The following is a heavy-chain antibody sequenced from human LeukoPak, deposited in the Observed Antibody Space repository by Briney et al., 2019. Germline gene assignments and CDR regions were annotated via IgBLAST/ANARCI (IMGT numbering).Heavy chain of an antibody. Sequence: SGGSLRLSCAASGYTFSSYAMTWVRQAPGKGLEWVSSISGSGTDTYYADSGKGRFTISRDNSKNTLYLQMNSLRAEDTAIYYCATTLTPYWYFDLWGRGTLVTVSS. J-gene: IGHJ2*01. CDR2: ISGSGTDT. CDR1: GYTFSSYA. CDR3: ATTLTPYWYFDL. V-gene: IGHV3-23*01.